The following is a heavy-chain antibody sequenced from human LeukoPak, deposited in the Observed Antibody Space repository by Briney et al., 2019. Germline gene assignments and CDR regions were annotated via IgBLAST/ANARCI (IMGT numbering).Heavy chain of an antibody. D-gene: IGHD1-26*01. Sequence: SETLSLTCAVSGGSFSGYYWSWIRQPPGKGLEWIGEINHSGSTNYNPSLKSRVTISVDTSKNQFSLKLSSVTAADTAVYYCARGRDGAGWFDPWGQGTLVTVSS. CDR1: GGSFSGYY. V-gene: IGHV4-34*01. J-gene: IGHJ5*02. CDR3: ARGRDGAGWFDP. CDR2: INHSGST.